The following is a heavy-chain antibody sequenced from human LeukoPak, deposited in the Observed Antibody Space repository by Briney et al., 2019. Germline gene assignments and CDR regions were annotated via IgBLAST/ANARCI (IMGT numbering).Heavy chain of an antibody. D-gene: IGHD3-16*02. CDR2: FDPEDGET. Sequence: ASVKVSCKVSGYTLTDLSMHWVREAPGKGLEWMGGFDPEDGETIYAQKFQGRVTMTEDTSTDTAYMELSSLRSEDTAVYYCATAFSPADYDYVWGSYRYDYWGQGTLVTVSS. CDR1: GYTLTDLS. CDR3: ATAFSPADYDYVWGSYRYDY. J-gene: IGHJ4*02. V-gene: IGHV1-24*01.